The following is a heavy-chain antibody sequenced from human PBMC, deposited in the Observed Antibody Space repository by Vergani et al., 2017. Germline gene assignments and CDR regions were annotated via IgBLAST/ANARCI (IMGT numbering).Heavy chain of an antibody. CDR2: IIPIFGTA. Sequence: QVQLVQSGAEVKKPGSSVKVSCKASGGTFSSYAISWVRQAPGQGLEWMGRIIPIFGTATYAQKFQGRVTITADQSTSTAYMELSSLRSEDTAVYYCARVGRGGYCGVVGMGWFNPCGQGTLVTVSS. D-gene: IGHD1-26*01. J-gene: IGHJ5*02. CDR3: ARVGRGGYCGVVGMGWFNP. CDR1: GGTFSSYA. V-gene: IGHV1-69*13.